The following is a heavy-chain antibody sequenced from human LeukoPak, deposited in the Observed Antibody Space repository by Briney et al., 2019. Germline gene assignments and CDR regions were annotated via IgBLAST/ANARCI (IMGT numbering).Heavy chain of an antibody. D-gene: IGHD4-17*01. V-gene: IGHV4-59*01. J-gene: IGHJ5*02. Sequence: SETLSLTCTVSGGSINGYFWTWVRQPPGKGLEWIGYISDSGSTNYNPSLKSRVTLSVDSSNTEFSLRLNSVAAADTAVYYCARVFRGAVTSNWFDPWGQGTPVTVSS. CDR3: ARVFRGAVTSNWFDP. CDR1: GGSINGYF. CDR2: ISDSGST.